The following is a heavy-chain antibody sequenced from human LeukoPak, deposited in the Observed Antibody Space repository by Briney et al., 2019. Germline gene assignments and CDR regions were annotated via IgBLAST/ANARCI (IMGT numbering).Heavy chain of an antibody. Sequence: GGSLRLSCAVSGFSFSAHYMSWVRQAPGKGPECVSFLYTGGDTSYADSVRGRFSISRDNSKNTVYLQMNGLRAEDTAVYYCARGPGSRGIFDYWGQGTLVTVSS. V-gene: IGHV3-53*01. CDR2: LYTGGDT. CDR1: GFSFSAHY. D-gene: IGHD3-10*01. J-gene: IGHJ4*02. CDR3: ARGPGSRGIFDY.